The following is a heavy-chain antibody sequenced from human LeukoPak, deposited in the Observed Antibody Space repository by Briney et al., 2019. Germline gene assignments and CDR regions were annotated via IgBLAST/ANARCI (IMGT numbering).Heavy chain of an antibody. J-gene: IGHJ4*02. CDR3: ARDSKYNLNFLDY. Sequence: GGSLRLSCAASGFTSNNYGMHWVRQAPGQGLEWVAIISYDGSNKYYADSGKGRFTISRDNSKSTLYLQMDSLRAEYTAVYYCARDSKYNLNFLDYWGQGTLVTVSS. V-gene: IGHV3-30*03. D-gene: IGHD1-7*01. CDR1: GFTSNNYG. CDR2: ISYDGSNK.